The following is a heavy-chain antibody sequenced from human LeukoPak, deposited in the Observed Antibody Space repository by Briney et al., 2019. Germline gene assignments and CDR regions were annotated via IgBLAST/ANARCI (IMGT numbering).Heavy chain of an antibody. J-gene: IGHJ6*02. Sequence: GRTLRLSCAASGFTFSSYGIHWVRQAPGKGLEWVAVIWYDGSNKYYADSVKGRFTISRDNSKNTLYLQMNSLRAEDTAVYYCASDDSSGHYSPSCYGMDVWGQGTTVTVSS. CDR3: ASDDSSGHYSPSCYGMDV. CDR2: IWYDGSNK. V-gene: IGHV3-33*01. D-gene: IGHD3-22*01. CDR1: GFTFSSYG.